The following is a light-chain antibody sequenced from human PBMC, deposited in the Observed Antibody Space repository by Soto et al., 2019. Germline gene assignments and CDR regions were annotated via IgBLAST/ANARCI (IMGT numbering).Light chain of an antibody. Sequence: QSVLTQPPSVSGAPGQRVTISCTGSTSNIGAGFDVHWYQRFPGTAPKLLIHGNSNRPSGVPDRFSGSKSGTSASLAITGLRAEDEADYYCQAYDNSLGGVLFGGGTKVTVL. CDR3: QAYDNSLGGVL. CDR2: GNS. CDR1: TSNIGAGFD. V-gene: IGLV1-40*01. J-gene: IGLJ2*01.